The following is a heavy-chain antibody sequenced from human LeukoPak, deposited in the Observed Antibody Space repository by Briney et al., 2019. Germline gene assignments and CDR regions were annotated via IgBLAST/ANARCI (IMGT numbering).Heavy chain of an antibody. Sequence: PGGSLRLSCAASGFTFSRYSMHWVRQAPGKGLEYVSAISSNGGSTYYANSVKGRFTISRDNSKNTLYLQMNSLRAEDTAVYYCANYKTGPPDYWGQGTLVTVSS. J-gene: IGHJ4*02. V-gene: IGHV3-64*01. CDR3: ANYKTGPPDY. CDR1: GFTFSRYS. CDR2: ISSNGGST. D-gene: IGHD7-27*01.